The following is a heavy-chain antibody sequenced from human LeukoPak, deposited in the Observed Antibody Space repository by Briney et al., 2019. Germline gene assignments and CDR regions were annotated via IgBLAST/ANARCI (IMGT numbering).Heavy chain of an antibody. CDR2: ISYDGSNK. CDR1: GFTFSSYA. Sequence: GGSLRLSCAASGFTFSSYAMHWVRQAPGKGLEWVAVISYDGSNKYYADSVKGRFTISRDNSKNTLYLQMNSLRAEDTAVYYCARSQNKMLEAPFDYWGQGTLVTVSS. V-gene: IGHV3-30-3*01. J-gene: IGHJ4*02. D-gene: IGHD3-10*02. CDR3: ARSQNKMLEAPFDY.